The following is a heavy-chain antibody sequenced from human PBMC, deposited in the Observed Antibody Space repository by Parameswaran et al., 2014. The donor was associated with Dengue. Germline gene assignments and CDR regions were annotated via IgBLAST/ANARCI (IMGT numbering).Heavy chain of an antibody. J-gene: IGHJ6*02. CDR3: ARDLIPGTTAMDYYYYGMDV. CDR2: ISSSSSYI. D-gene: IGHD5-18*01. Sequence: KWIRQPPGKGLEWVSSISSSSSYIYYADSVKGRFTISRDNAKNSLYLQMNSLRAEDTAVYYCARDLIPGTTAMDYYYYGMDVWGQGTTVTVSS. V-gene: IGHV3-21*01.